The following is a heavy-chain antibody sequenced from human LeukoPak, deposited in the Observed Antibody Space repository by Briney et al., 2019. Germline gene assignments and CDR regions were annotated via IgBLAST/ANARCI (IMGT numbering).Heavy chain of an antibody. D-gene: IGHD3-22*01. J-gene: IGHJ4*02. CDR3: AGRYDSSGYPLH. CDR1: GFSVSSNY. V-gene: IGHV3-53*01. CDR2: LYSGGTT. Sequence: GGSLRLSCAASGFSVSSNYLSWVRQAPGKGLEGVSVLYSGGTTYYADSVKGRFTISRDNSKNTLYLQMNSLRAEDTAVYYCAGRYDSSGYPLHWGQGTLVTVSS.